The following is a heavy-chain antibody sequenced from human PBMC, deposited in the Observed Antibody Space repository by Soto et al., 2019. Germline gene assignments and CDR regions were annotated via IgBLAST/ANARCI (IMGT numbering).Heavy chain of an antibody. CDR1: GYSFASYW. CDR2: IYPGDSDT. CDR3: ARTRSFTLGFYYDGMDV. Sequence: EVQLVQSGAEVKKPGESLKISCQGSGYSFASYWIGWVRQMPGEDLEWMGIIYPGDSDTRYSPSFQGQVTISADKSLRTAYLQWTSLKASDTALYYCARTRSFTLGFYYDGMDVWGQGTTVTVSS. J-gene: IGHJ6*02. D-gene: IGHD6-6*01. V-gene: IGHV5-51*01.